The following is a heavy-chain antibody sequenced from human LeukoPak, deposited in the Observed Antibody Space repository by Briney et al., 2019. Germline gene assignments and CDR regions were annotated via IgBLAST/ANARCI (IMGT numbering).Heavy chain of an antibody. CDR1: GGSFSGYY. Sequence: SETLSLTCAVYGGSFSGYYWSWIRQPPGKGLEWIGEINHSGSTNYNPSLKSRVTISVDTSKNQFSLKLSSVTAADTAVYYCARTYSRFYYYYMDVWGKGTTVTVSS. CDR2: INHSGST. V-gene: IGHV4-34*01. CDR3: ARTYSRFYYYYMDV. J-gene: IGHJ6*03. D-gene: IGHD6-6*01.